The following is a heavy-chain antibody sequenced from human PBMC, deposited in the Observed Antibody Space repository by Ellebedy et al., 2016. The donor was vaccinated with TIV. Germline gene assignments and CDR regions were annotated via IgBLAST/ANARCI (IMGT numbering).Heavy chain of an antibody. J-gene: IGHJ4*01. CDR3: ARSPATGTVDY. V-gene: IGHV3-7*01. D-gene: IGHD1-1*01. CDR1: GFTFSTYW. CDR2: INQGGSET. Sequence: GGSLRLXCAASGFTFSTYWMGWVRQAPGKGLEWVANINQGGSETYYVDSVKGRFTMSRDNAKNSLYLQLNSLRAEDTAVYYCARSPATGTVDYWGHGTLVTVSS.